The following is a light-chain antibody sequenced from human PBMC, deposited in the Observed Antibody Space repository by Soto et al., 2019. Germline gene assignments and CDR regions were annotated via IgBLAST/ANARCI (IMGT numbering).Light chain of an antibody. J-gene: IGKJ1*01. CDR2: AAS. CDR3: HQPLSVPRT. V-gene: IGKV1-39*01. CDR1: QNIRTY. Sequence: DIQMTQSPRFLSASVGDRVTITCRASQNIRTYLTWYQQKPGKGPTDLIYAASTLQRGVPSRFSGSTTGTDFTLTRTGLQPEDSANYYCHQPLSVPRTFGLGTKVELK.